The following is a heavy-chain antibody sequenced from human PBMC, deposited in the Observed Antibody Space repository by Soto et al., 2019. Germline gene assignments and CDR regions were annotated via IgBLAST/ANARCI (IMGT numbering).Heavy chain of an antibody. J-gene: IGHJ4*02. CDR2: VYYGGT. CDR3: VSYRGAFYFDH. D-gene: IGHD4-4*01. CDR1: GGSMSSNY. Sequence: SETLSLTCTVSGGSMSSNYWSWIRQSPGKGLEWIGFVYYGGTNYNPSFESRVTMSVDTPKNQFSLELNSVTAADTAVYYCVSYRGAFYFDHWGQGALVTVSS. V-gene: IGHV4-59*01.